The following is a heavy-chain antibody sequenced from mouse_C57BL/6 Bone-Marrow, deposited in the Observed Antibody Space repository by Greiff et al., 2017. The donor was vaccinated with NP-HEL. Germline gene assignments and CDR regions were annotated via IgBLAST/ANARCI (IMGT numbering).Heavy chain of an antibody. CDR3: ARWDYDYDEDWYFDV. D-gene: IGHD2-4*01. J-gene: IGHJ1*03. CDR2: IYPGSGNT. Sequence: VQGVESGAELVRPGASVKLSCKASGYTFTDYYINWVKQRPGQGLEWIARIYPGSGNTYYNEKFKGKATLTAEKSSSTAYMQLNSLTSEDSAVYFCARWDYDYDEDWYFDVWGTGTTVTVSS. V-gene: IGHV1-76*01. CDR1: GYTFTDYY.